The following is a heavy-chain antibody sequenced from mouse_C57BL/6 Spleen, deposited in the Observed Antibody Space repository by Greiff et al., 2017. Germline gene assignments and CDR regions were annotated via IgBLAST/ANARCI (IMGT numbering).Heavy chain of an antibody. V-gene: IGHV1-69*01. CDR3: ARGVGSTSPWFAY. CDR2: IDPSDSYT. D-gene: IGHD1-1*01. J-gene: IGHJ3*01. Sequence: QVQLKESGAELVMPGASVKLSCKASGYTFTSYWMHWVKQRPGQGLEWIGEIDPSDSYTNYNQKFKGKSTLTVDKSSSTAYMQLSSLTSEDSAVYYCARGVGSTSPWFAYWGQGTLVTVSA. CDR1: GYTFTSYW.